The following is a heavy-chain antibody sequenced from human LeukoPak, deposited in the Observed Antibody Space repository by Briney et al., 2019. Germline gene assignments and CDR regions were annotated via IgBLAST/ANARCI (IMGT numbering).Heavy chain of an antibody. CDR3: ARGQYVAIPLYFDY. CDR1: GSSISSGGYY. D-gene: IGHD2-2*02. V-gene: IGHV4-31*03. J-gene: IGHJ4*02. CDR2: IYYSGST. Sequence: SETLSLTCTVSGSSISSGGYYWSWIRQHPGKGLEWIGYIYYSGSTYYNPSLKSRVTISVDTSKNQFSLKLSSVTAADTAVYYCARGQYVAIPLYFDYWGQGTLVTVSS.